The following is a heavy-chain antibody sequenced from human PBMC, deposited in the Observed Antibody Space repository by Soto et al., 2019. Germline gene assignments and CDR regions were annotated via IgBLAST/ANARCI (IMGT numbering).Heavy chain of an antibody. D-gene: IGHD6-6*01. CDR3: ARDYMVIAAYYYYGMDV. Sequence: VASVKVSCKASGGTFSSYAISWVRQAPGQGLEWMGGIIPIFGTANYAQKFQGRVTITADESTSTAYMELSSLRSEDTAVYYCARDYMVIAAYYYYGMDVWGQGTTVTVSS. J-gene: IGHJ6*02. CDR2: IIPIFGTA. V-gene: IGHV1-69*13. CDR1: GGTFSSYA.